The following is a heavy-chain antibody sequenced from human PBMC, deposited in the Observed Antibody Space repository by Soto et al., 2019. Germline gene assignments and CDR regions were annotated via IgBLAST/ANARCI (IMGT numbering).Heavy chain of an antibody. J-gene: IGHJ5*02. Sequence: SGFTFSSYDMHWVRQATGKGLEWVSAIGTAGDTNYADSVKGRFTISRDNAKNSLYLQMNSLRAEDTAVYYCARHGLFAWGQGTLVTVSS. CDR3: ARHGLFA. V-gene: IGHV3-13*04. D-gene: IGHD2-21*01. CDR2: IGTAGDT. CDR1: GFTFSSYD.